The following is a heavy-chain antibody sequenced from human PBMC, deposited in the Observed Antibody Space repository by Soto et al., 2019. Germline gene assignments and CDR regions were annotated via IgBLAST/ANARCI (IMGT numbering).Heavy chain of an antibody. CDR3: ARDVAAAAP. Sequence: ASVKVSCKASGYTFSGHAIHWLRQAPGQRLEWMGWINAGNGNTKYSQKFQGRVTITKDTSASTAYMELSSLRSEDTAVYYCARDVAAAAPWGQGTLVTVSS. V-gene: IGHV1-3*01. CDR1: GYTFSGHA. J-gene: IGHJ5*02. CDR2: INAGNGNT. D-gene: IGHD6-13*01.